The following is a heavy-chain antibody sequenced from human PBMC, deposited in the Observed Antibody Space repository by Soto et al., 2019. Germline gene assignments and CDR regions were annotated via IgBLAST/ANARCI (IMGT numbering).Heavy chain of an antibody. CDR1: GFTFSSYA. D-gene: IGHD1-26*01. CDR3: AKDPSYPDSGSYYYFDY. Sequence: GVSLRLSCAASGFTFSSYAMSWVRQAPGKGLEWVSAISGSGGSTYYADSVKGRFTISRDNSKNTLYLQMNSLRAEDTAVYYGAKDPSYPDSGSYYYFDYWGQGTLVTVSS. V-gene: IGHV3-23*01. CDR2: ISGSGGST. J-gene: IGHJ4*02.